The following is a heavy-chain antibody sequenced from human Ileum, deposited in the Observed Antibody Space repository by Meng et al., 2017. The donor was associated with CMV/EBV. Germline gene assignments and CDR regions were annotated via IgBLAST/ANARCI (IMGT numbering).Heavy chain of an antibody. Sequence: ASVKVSCKASGYTFSGHGINWVRQAPGQRPEWMGWISGDIGNTDYAQKFQDRVTVTRGTSMSTVYMELRSLRFDNTAVSYCASVTSLRSSGWCPGGYWGQGTLVTVSS. CDR2: ISGDIGNT. D-gene: IGHD6-19*01. CDR1: GYTFSGHG. V-gene: IGHV1-18*01. CDR3: ASVTSLRSSGWCPGGY. J-gene: IGHJ1*01.